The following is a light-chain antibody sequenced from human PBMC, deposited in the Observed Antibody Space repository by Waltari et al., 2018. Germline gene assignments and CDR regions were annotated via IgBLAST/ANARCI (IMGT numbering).Light chain of an antibody. V-gene: IGLV2-14*03. CDR3: SSYTTSSTVV. CDR2: AVS. CDR1: SSDVGAYNS. J-gene: IGLJ2*01. Sequence: QSALTQPASVSGSPGQSITISCTGTSSDVGAYNSVSWYRQHPGTAPKLLIFAVSHRASGVSNRCSGSKSGNTASLTISGLQAEEEADYYCSSYTTSSTVVFGGGTKLTVL.